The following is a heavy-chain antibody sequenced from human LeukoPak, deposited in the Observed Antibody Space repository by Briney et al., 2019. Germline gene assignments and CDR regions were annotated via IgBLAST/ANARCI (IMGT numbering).Heavy chain of an antibody. D-gene: IGHD1-26*01. J-gene: IGHJ4*02. CDR2: IYPGDSDT. CDR1: GYRFTDYW. CDR3: ARHAMVGATKSYFDY. Sequence: GESLKISGKGSGYRFTDYWIAWVRQMPGKGLEWMGIIYPGDSDTRYSPSFQGQVTISADKSISTAYLQWSSLKASDTAMYYCARHAMVGATKSYFDYWGQGTQVTVSS. V-gene: IGHV5-51*01.